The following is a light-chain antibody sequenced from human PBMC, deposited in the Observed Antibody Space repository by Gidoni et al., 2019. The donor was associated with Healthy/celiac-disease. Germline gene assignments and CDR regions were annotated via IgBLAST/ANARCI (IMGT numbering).Light chain of an antibody. CDR1: RSISSY. Sequence: DIQMTQSPSSLSASVGDRVTITCRSSRSISSYLNWYQQKPGKAPKLLIYAASSLQSGVPSRFSGSGSGTDFTLTISSLQPEDIATYYCQQSYSTPWTFGQGTKVEIK. CDR3: QQSYSTPWT. CDR2: AAS. J-gene: IGKJ1*01. V-gene: IGKV1-39*01.